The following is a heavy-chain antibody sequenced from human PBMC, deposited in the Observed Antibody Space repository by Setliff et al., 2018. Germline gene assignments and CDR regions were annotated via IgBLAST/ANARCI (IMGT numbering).Heavy chain of an antibody. V-gene: IGHV5-51*01. CDR2: IYSSDSHT. CDR1: GYTFTSYW. D-gene: IGHD6-6*01. Sequence: GESLKISCKGSGYTFTSYWIGWVRQMPGKGLEWLGIIYSSDSHTRYSPSFQGQVTITDESTSTAFMQLSSLRSEDTAVYYCAREGVDSRSSTDYRYYMDVWGKGTTVTVSS. CDR3: AREGVDSRSSTDYRYYMDV. J-gene: IGHJ6*03.